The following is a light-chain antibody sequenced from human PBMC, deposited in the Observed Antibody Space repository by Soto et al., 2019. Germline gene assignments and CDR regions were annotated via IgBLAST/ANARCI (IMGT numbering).Light chain of an antibody. Sequence: DIPLTQSPSFLSASVGDRVTITCRASQGISSYLAWYQQKPGKAPKLLIYAASTLQSGVPSRFSGSGSGTELTLTISSLQPEDFATYYCQQLNSYPPYTFGQGTKLEIK. CDR1: QGISSY. CDR3: QQLNSYPPYT. V-gene: IGKV1-9*01. CDR2: AAS. J-gene: IGKJ2*01.